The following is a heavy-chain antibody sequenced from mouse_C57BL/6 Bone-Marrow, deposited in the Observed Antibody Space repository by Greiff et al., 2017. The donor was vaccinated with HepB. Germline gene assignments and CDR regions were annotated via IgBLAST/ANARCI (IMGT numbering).Heavy chain of an antibody. Sequence: QVQLQQSGAELVRPGASVTLSCKASGYTFTDYEMHWVKQTPVHGLEWIGAIDPETGGTAYNQKFKGKAILTADKSSSTAYMELRSLTSEDSAVYYCTEGVYYGNYDWFAYWGQGTLVTVSA. J-gene: IGHJ3*01. CDR3: TEGVYYGNYDWFAY. CDR2: IDPETGGT. CDR1: GYTFTDYE. V-gene: IGHV1-15*01. D-gene: IGHD2-1*01.